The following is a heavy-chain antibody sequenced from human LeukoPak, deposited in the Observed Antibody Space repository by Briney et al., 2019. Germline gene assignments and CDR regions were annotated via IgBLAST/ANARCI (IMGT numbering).Heavy chain of an antibody. CDR2: IYPGDSDT. D-gene: IGHD3-16*02. J-gene: IGHJ4*02. CDR1: GYSFTSYW. V-gene: IGHV5-51*01. CDR3: ARSDDYVWGSYRYTPFDY. Sequence: GESLKISCKGSGYSFTSYWIGWVRQMPGKGLEWMGIIYPGDSDTRYSPSFQGQVTLSADKSISTAYLQWSSLKDSDTAMYYCARSDDYVWGSYRYTPFDYWGQGTLVTVSS.